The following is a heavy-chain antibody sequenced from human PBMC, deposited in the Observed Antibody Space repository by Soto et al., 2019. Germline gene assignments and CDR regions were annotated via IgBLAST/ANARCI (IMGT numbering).Heavy chain of an antibody. V-gene: IGHV3-9*01. D-gene: IGHD2-8*02. CDR2: ISWYSGSI. CDR1: GSNFDDYG. CDR3: AKSTGGTANGMDV. Sequence: PGGSLRLSCAASGSNFDDYGMHWVRQAPGKGLEWVSGISWYSGSIGYADSVKGRFTISRDNAKNSLYLQMNSLRVEDTALYYCAKSTGGTANGMDVWGQGTTVTVSS. J-gene: IGHJ6*02.